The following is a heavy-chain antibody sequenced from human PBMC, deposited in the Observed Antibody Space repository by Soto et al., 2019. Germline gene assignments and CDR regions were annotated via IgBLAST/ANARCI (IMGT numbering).Heavy chain of an antibody. J-gene: IGHJ4*02. Sequence: GGSLRLSCAASGFTFSSYAMSWVRQAPGKGLEWVSAISCSGGSTYYADSVKVRFTISRENSNNTLYLQMNSLRAEDTAVYYCAKALAMIVVPLEXWGQGTLVTVSX. CDR1: GFTFSSYA. CDR2: ISCSGGST. CDR3: AKALAMIVVPLEX. V-gene: IGHV3-23*01. D-gene: IGHD3-22*01.